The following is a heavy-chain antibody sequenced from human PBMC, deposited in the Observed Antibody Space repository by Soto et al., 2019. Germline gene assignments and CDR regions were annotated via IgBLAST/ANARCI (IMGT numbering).Heavy chain of an antibody. CDR1: GGSIVDYY. D-gene: IGHD1-7*01. Sequence: PSETLSLTCSVSGGSIVDYYWSWIRQPPGKGLEWIGFIYYTGNTRYNPSLGSRVTISLDTSKNQFSLKLTSATAADTAFYYCARDVNRWELRGFFDPWGRGALVTVLL. CDR3: ARDVNRWELRGFFDP. V-gene: IGHV4-59*01. J-gene: IGHJ5*02. CDR2: IYYTGNT.